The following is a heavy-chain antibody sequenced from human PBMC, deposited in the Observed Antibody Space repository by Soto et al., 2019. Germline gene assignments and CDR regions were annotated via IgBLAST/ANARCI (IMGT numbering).Heavy chain of an antibody. V-gene: IGHV1-69*01. CDR2: IIPMFETV. CDR1: GSTFDNYA. CDR3: ARGLRTGNYGMDV. J-gene: IGHJ6*02. D-gene: IGHD2-15*01. Sequence: QVVLLQSGAEVKEPGSSVRLSCQVSGSTFDNYAVSWVRQAPGQGLEWMGGIIPMFETVNYAQRFQGRLTIAADESTSTAYMELTSLTSADTAIYFCARGLRTGNYGMDVWGQGTTVTVSS.